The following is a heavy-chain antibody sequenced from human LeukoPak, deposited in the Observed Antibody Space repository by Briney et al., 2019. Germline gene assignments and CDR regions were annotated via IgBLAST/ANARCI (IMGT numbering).Heavy chain of an antibody. CDR1: GGSISSGGYY. Sequence: SETLSLTCTVSGGSISSGGYYWSWIRQHPGKGLEWIGYIYYSGSTYYNPSLKSRVTISVDTSKNQFSLKLSSVTAADAAVYYCARDKSYDSSGFDYWGQGTLVTVSS. CDR3: ARDKSYDSSGFDY. CDR2: IYYSGST. V-gene: IGHV4-31*03. D-gene: IGHD3-22*01. J-gene: IGHJ4*02.